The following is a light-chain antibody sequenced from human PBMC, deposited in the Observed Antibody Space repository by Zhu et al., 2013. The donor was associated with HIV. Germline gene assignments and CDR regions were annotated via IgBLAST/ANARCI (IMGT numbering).Light chain of an antibody. CDR1: QSLSTSF. J-gene: IGKJ2*01. CDR3: QLYGQSPIYT. V-gene: IGKV3-20*01. Sequence: EIVLTQSPGTLSLSPGERATLSCRASQSLSTSFLAWYVQKPGQAPRLLIYGASRRATGIPDRFSGSGSGADFTLTISSLEPEDLGVYYCQLYGQSPIYTFGQGTKLEL. CDR2: GAS.